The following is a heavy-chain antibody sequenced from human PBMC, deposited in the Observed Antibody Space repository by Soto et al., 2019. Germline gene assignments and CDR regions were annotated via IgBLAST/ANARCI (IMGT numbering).Heavy chain of an antibody. V-gene: IGHV4-31*03. CDR3: ARSPEATVTAFDF. J-gene: IGHJ4*02. D-gene: IGHD4-17*01. Sequence: QVQLQESGPGLVKPSQTLSLTCTVSGGSISSGGYYWSWIRQRPGKGLEWIGYIYYSGSTYYNPSIKSRVTISVDTSKNQFSLKLSSVTAADTAVYYCARSPEATVTAFDFWGLGTLVTVSS. CDR1: GGSISSGGYY. CDR2: IYYSGST.